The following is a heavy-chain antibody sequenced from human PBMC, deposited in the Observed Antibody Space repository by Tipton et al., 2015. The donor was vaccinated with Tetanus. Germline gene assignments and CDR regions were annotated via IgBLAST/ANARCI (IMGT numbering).Heavy chain of an antibody. CDR2: ITPIFGTT. CDR1: GGTFTNYA. CDR3: ARAPSRMSRGYDY. J-gene: IGHJ4*02. D-gene: IGHD1-1*01. V-gene: IGHV1-69*01. Sequence: QSGAEVKKPGSSVKVSCKASGGTFTNYALSWVRQAPGQGLEWVGGITPIFGTTNSAPKFQGRVTITADESTNTAYMELSRLRSENTAVYYCARAPSRMSRGYDYGGRGTHITVS.